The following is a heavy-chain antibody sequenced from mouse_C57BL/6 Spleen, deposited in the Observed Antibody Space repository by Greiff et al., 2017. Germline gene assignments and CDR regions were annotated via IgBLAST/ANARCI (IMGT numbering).Heavy chain of an antibody. CDR3: ASRGYDYVQGGFDY. Sequence: VKLVESGPELVKPGASVKISCKASGYAFSSSWMNWVKQRPGKGLEWIGRIYPGDGDTNYNGKFKGKATLTADKSSSTAYMQRSSLTSEDSAVYCCASRGYDYVQGGFDYWGQGTTLTVSS. CDR1: GYAFSSSW. D-gene: IGHD2-4*01. CDR2: IYPGDGDT. J-gene: IGHJ2*01. V-gene: IGHV1-82*01.